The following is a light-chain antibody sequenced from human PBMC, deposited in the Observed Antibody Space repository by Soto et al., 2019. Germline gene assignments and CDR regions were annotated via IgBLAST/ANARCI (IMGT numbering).Light chain of an antibody. Sequence: EVVLMQSPGTLSLSPGERATLSCRASQSVSSRKLAWYQQKPGQAPRLLIYGASNRATGIPDRFSGSGSGTEFTLTISSLQSEDFVVYYCQQYSNWPLLSFGGGTKVDIK. CDR3: QQYSNWPLLS. CDR2: GAS. V-gene: IGKV3-20*01. CDR1: QSVSSRK. J-gene: IGKJ4*01.